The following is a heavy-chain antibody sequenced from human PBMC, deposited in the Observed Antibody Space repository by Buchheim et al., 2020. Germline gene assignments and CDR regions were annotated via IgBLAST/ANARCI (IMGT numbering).Heavy chain of an antibody. Sequence: QLQLQESGPGLVKPSETLSLTCTVSGGSISSSSYYWGWIRQPPGKGLEWIGSIYYSGSTYYNPSLKSRVTISVDTSKNQFSLKLSSVTAADTAVYYCARLPAGYCSGGSCPSGWFDPWGQGTL. D-gene: IGHD2-15*01. CDR1: GGSISSSSYY. J-gene: IGHJ5*02. CDR3: ARLPAGYCSGGSCPSGWFDP. V-gene: IGHV4-39*01. CDR2: IYYSGST.